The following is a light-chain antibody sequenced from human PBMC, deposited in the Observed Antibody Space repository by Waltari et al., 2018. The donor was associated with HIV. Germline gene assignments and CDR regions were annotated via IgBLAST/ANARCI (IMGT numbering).Light chain of an antibody. CDR1: SSNIEFNS. J-gene: IGLJ1*01. Sequence: QSVLTQPPSASGTPGQRVTISCSGSSSNIEFNSVYWYQQVQGTAPKLLIYKNDQWPSGVPDRFSASKSGTSASLVISGLRSEDEADYDCAAWDDRLSGRVFGTGTRVTVL. V-gene: IGLV1-47*01. CDR2: KND. CDR3: AAWDDRLSGRV.